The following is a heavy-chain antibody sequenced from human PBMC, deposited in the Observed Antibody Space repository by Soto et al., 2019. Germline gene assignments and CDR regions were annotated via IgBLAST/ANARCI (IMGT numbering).Heavy chain of an antibody. Sequence: QITLKESGPTLEKPTQTLTLACTFCGFSLSTSGVGVGWIRQPPGKALEWLALIYWDDDKRYSPSLKSRLTITKDTSKNQVVLTMTNMHPVDTATYYCAHKGDGYRGFKYWGQGTLVTVSS. D-gene: IGHD5-12*01. CDR2: IYWDDDK. J-gene: IGHJ4*02. V-gene: IGHV2-5*02. CDR3: AHKGDGYRGFKY. CDR1: GFSLSTSGVG.